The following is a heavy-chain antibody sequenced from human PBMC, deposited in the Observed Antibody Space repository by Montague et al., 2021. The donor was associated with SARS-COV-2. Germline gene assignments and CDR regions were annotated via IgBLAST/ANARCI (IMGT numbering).Heavy chain of an antibody. Sequence: SETRSLTCAVYGGSFSGYYWSRIRQPPGKGLEWIGEINHRGSTNYNPSLKSRVIISVDTSKNQFSLKLSSVTAADTAVYYCARGTGPRPITLFGVIISGHVFDIWGQGTMVTVSS. CDR2: INHRGST. CDR1: GGSFSGYY. CDR3: ARGTGPRPITLFGVIISGHVFDI. V-gene: IGHV4-34*01. D-gene: IGHD3-3*01. J-gene: IGHJ3*02.